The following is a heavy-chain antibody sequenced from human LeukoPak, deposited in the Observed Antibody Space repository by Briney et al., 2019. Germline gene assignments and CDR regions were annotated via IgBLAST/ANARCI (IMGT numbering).Heavy chain of an antibody. J-gene: IGHJ4*02. CDR3: AKDQGYACTSANCYPDY. D-gene: IGHD2-2*01. CDR2: ISGSGGHT. Sequence: GGSLRLSCVASGFTFSSYAMTWVRQAPGKGLEWVSAISGSGGHTYYADSAKGRFTISRDNSKNTLFLLMNSLRAEDTALYYCAKDQGYACTSANCYPDYWGQGTLVTVSS. CDR1: GFTFSSYA. V-gene: IGHV3-23*01.